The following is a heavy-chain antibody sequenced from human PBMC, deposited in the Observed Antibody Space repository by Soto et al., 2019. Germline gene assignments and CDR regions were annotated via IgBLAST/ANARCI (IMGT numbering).Heavy chain of an antibody. Sequence: QVQLQQWGAGLLKPSETLSLTCVVYGGSLSGYYWSWIRQPPGKGLEWIGEIKDGGLTNYRPSLMRRGTTSADTPKNQCSLKLHSVTAADRAVYYCARGQEGVVATHWDQGTLVTVSS. D-gene: IGHD5-12*01. V-gene: IGHV4-34*01. CDR2: IKDGGLT. CDR1: GGSLSGYY. J-gene: IGHJ4*02. CDR3: ARGQEGVVATH.